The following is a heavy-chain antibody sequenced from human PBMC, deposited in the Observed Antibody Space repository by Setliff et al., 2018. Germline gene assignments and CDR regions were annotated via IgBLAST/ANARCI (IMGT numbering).Heavy chain of an antibody. Sequence: GGSLRLSCVASGITFTSYAMSWVRQAPGKGLGWVSYINAWGTSKYYADSVKGRFTISRDNAKNSLYLDLNSLRGEDMGVYYCARDWRHKAMDVWGQGTTVTVSS. J-gene: IGHJ6*02. CDR3: ARDWRHKAMDV. D-gene: IGHD2-21*01. V-gene: IGHV3-11*01. CDR2: INAWGTSK. CDR1: GITFTSYA.